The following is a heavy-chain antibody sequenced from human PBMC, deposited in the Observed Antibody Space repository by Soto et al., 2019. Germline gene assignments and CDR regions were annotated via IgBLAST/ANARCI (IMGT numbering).Heavy chain of an antibody. J-gene: IGHJ6*02. CDR1: GGTFSSYA. V-gene: IGHV1-2*04. CDR2: INPNSGGT. CDR3: AMGTYDPIPWYYGMDV. Sequence: ASVKVSCKASGGTFSSYAISWVRQAPGQGLEWMGWINPNSGGTNYAQKFQGWVTMTRDTSISTAYMELSRLRSDDTAVYYCAMGTYDPIPWYYGMDVWGQRTTVTVSS. D-gene: IGHD3-16*01.